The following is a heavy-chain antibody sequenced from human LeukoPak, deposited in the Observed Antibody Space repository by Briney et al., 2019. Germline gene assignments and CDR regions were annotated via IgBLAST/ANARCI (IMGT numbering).Heavy chain of an antibody. CDR1: GFTFDDYA. J-gene: IGHJ3*01. CDR2: ISGDGGST. CDR3: VRDRDYAFDF. V-gene: IGHV3-43*02. Sequence: PGGSLRLSCAASGFTFDDYAMHWVCQAPGKGLEWVSLISGDGGSTYYADSVKGRFTISRDNAENSLYLQMNSLRDEDTAVYFCVRDRDYAFDFWGQGTMVTVSS.